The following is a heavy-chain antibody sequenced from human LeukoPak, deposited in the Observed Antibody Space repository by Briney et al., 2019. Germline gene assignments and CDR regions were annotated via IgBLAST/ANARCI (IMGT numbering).Heavy chain of an antibody. CDR3: TTDGHSSSWSTFDF. Sequence: GGSLRLSCAASGFTFSNAWMSWVRQAPGKGLEWVGRIKSKTDGGTTDYAAPVKGRFTVSRDDSKDVLYLHMNSLKAEDTAIYYCTTDGHSSSWSTFDFWGQGILVTVSS. CDR2: IKSKTDGGTT. V-gene: IGHV3-15*01. J-gene: IGHJ4*02. D-gene: IGHD6-13*01. CDR1: GFTFSNAW.